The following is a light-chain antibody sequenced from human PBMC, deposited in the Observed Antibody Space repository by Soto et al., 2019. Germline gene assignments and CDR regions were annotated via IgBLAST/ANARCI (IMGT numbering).Light chain of an antibody. CDR2: LNSDGSH. CDR1: SGXSSYA. V-gene: IGLV4-69*01. J-gene: IGLJ2*01. CDR3: QTWGTAIHDVV. Sequence: QSVLTQSPSASASLGASVKLTCTLSSGXSSYAIAWHQQQPEKGPRYLMKLNSDGSHSKGDGIPDRFSGSSSGAERHLTIXXXXSXXXXXXYCQTWGTAIHDVVFGGGTKVTVL.